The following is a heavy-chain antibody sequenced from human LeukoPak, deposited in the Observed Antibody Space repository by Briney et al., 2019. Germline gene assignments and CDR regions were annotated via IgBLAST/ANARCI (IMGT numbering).Heavy chain of an antibody. J-gene: IGHJ6*03. CDR1: GFTVSSNY. CDR3: ARGTYGSIHYYYMDV. CDR2: IYSGGST. D-gene: IGHD3-10*01. V-gene: IGHV3-53*01. Sequence: PGGSLRLSCAASGFTVSSNYMSWVRQAPGKGLEWASVIYSGGSTYYADSVKGRFTISRDNSKNTLYLQMNSLRAEDTAVYYCARGTYGSIHYYYMDVWGKGTTVTVSS.